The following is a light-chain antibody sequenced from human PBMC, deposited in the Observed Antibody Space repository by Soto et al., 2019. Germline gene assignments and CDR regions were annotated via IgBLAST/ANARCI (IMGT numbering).Light chain of an antibody. CDR2: RNN. CDR3: AAWDDSLSGPV. Sequence: QSVLTQPPSASGAHGQRGSITCSGSSSNIGSNYVYWYQQLPGTAPKLLIYRNNQRPSGVPDRFSGSKSGTSASLAISGLRSEDEADYYCAAWDDSLSGPVFGTGTKVTVL. CDR1: SSNIGSNY. V-gene: IGLV1-47*01. J-gene: IGLJ1*01.